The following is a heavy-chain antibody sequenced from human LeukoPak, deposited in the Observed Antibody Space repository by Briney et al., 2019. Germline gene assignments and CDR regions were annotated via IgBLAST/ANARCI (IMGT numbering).Heavy chain of an antibody. Sequence: PSQTLSLTCTVSGASISSGGYYWSWIRQHPGKGLEWIGFTSYSEGTYYNPSLMSRITISVDISQNQFSLKMRDVTAADTAVYFCATADWESFYFDSWGQGALVAVSS. J-gene: IGHJ4*02. CDR2: TSYSEGT. V-gene: IGHV4-31*03. CDR1: GASISSGGYY. D-gene: IGHD1-26*01. CDR3: ATADWESFYFDS.